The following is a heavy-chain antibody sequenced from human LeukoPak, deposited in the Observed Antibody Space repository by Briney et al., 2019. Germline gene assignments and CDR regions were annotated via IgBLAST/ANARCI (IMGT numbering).Heavy chain of an antibody. CDR3: AREQPGWLPYFDY. V-gene: IGHV4-39*07. J-gene: IGHJ4*02. Sequence: SETLSLTCTVSGGSISSSSYYWGWIRQPPGKGLEWIGSIYYSGSTYYNPSLKSRVTISVDTSKNQFSLKLSSVTAADTAVYYCAREQPGWLPYFDYWGQGTLVTVSS. D-gene: IGHD6-19*01. CDR1: GGSISSSSYY. CDR2: IYYSGST.